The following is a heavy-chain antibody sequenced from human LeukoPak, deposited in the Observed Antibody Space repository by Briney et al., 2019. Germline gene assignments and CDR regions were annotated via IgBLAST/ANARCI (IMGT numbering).Heavy chain of an antibody. J-gene: IGHJ4*02. CDR2: IYTSGST. Sequence: KPSETLSLTCTVSGGSISSYYWTWIRQSAGKGLEWIGRIYTSGSTNYNPSLKSRVTMSVDTSKNQFSLKLSSVTAADTAVYYCAREGPTTRSLFYWGQGTLVTVSS. CDR1: GGSISSYY. V-gene: IGHV4-4*07. D-gene: IGHD2-21*01. CDR3: AREGPTTRSLFY.